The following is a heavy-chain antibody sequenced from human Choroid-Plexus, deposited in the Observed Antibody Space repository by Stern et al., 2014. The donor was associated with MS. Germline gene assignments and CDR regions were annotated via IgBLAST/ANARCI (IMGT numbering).Heavy chain of an antibody. Sequence: EQLVESGGGVVQPGRPLRLSCVASGFTFGSCAMHWVRQAPGKGLEWVAGVSYDGSNKYYADSVKGRFTISRDNSQNTLYIQMSSLRPEDTAVYYCAKDRQYLTYFFDHWGQGSLVTVSS. V-gene: IGHV3-30*18. CDR1: GFTFGSCA. J-gene: IGHJ5*02. CDR3: AKDRQYLTYFFDH. CDR2: VSYDGSNK. D-gene: IGHD2/OR15-2a*01.